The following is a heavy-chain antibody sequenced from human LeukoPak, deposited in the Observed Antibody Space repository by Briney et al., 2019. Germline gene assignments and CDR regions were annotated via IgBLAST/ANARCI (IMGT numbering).Heavy chain of an antibody. Sequence: GGSLRLSCAASGFTFSSSAMSWVRQVPGKGLEWVSGISASGGSTSYADSVRGRFTISRDNSKNTLYVQMNSLRDEDAAVYYCAKDSVYYYGSGMWPYFDYWGQGTLVTVSS. V-gene: IGHV3-23*01. CDR2: ISASGGST. CDR3: AKDSVYYYGSGMWPYFDY. CDR1: GFTFSSSA. J-gene: IGHJ4*02. D-gene: IGHD3-10*01.